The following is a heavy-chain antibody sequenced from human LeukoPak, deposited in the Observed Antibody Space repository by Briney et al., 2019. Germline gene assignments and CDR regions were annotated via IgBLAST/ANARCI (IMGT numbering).Heavy chain of an antibody. CDR2: IYYSGST. D-gene: IGHD5-12*01. V-gene: IGHV4-59*08. CDR1: GGSISSYY. Sequence: PSETLSLTCTVSGGSISSYYWSWIRQPPGKGLEWIGYIYYSGSTNYNPSLKSRVTISVDTSKNQFSLKLSSVTAADTAVYYCAGVATIVVNYCYMDVWGRGTTVTVSS. J-gene: IGHJ6*03. CDR3: AGVATIVVNYCYMDV.